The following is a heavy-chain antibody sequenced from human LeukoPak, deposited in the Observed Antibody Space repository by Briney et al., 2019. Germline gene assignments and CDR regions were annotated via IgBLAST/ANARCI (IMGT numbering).Heavy chain of an antibody. D-gene: IGHD3-22*01. CDR2: ISWNSGSI. J-gene: IGHJ4*02. V-gene: IGHV3-9*01. CDR3: AKDYYDSSGYNRAGFDY. Sequence: PGGSLRLSCAASGFTFDDYAMHWVRQAPGKGLEWASGISWNSGSIGYADSVKGRFTISRDNAKNSLYLQMNSLRAEDTALYYCAKDYYDSSGYNRAGFDYWGQGTLVTVSS. CDR1: GFTFDDYA.